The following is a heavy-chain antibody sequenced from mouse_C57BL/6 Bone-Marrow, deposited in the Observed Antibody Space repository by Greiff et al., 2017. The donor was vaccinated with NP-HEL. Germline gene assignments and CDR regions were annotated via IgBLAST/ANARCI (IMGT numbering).Heavy chain of an antibody. J-gene: IGHJ2*01. CDR3: ARNRELRLHFDY. D-gene: IGHD3-2*02. CDR2: IYPRSGNT. Sequence: QLQQSGAELARPGASVKLSCKASGYTFTSYGISWVKQRTGQGLEWIGEIYPRSGNTYYNEKFKGKATLTADKSSSTAYMELRSLTSEDSAVYFCARNRELRLHFDYWGQGTTLTVSS. CDR1: GYTFTSYG. V-gene: IGHV1-81*01.